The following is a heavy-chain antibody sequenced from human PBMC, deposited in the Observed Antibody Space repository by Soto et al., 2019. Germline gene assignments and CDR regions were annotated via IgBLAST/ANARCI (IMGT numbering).Heavy chain of an antibody. J-gene: IGHJ6*02. CDR1: GGTFSSYT. D-gene: IGHD3-22*01. CDR3: AAAGSGYLVSTPSGKDV. CDR2: IIPILGIA. V-gene: IGHV1-69*02. Sequence: ASVKVSCKASGGTFSSYTISWVRQAPGQGLEWMGRIIPILGIANYAQKFQGRVTITADKSTSTAYMELSSLRSEDTAVYYCAAAGSGYLVSTPSGKDVWSEGTRVT.